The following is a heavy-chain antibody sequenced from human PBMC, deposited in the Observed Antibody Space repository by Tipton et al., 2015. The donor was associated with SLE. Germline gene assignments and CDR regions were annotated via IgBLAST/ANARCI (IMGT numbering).Heavy chain of an antibody. CDR1: GGSISSSTYY. J-gene: IGHJ4*02. D-gene: IGHD1-26*01. V-gene: IGHV4-39*07. CDR2: IYYSGST. Sequence: GLVKPSETLSLTCTVSGGSISSSTYYWGWIRQPPGKGLEWIGSIYYSGSTNYNPSLKSRLTISVDTSKNQFSLKLSSVTAADTAVYYCARDKGGGSYVDYWGQGTLVTVSS. CDR3: ARDKGGGSYVDY.